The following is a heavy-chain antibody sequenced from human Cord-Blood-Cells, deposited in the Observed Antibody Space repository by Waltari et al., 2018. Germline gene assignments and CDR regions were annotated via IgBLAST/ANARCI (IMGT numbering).Heavy chain of an antibody. CDR2: IYYSGST. CDR1: GGSISSSSYY. V-gene: IGHV4-39*01. J-gene: IGHJ3*02. CDR3: ARHYYDFWSDAFDI. Sequence: QLQLQESGPGLVKPSETLSLTCTVSGGSISSSSYYWGWIRQPPGKGLEWIGSIYYSGSTYYNPSLKSRVTISVDTSKNQFSLKLSSVTAADTAVYYCARHYYDFWSDAFDIWGQGTMGTVSS. D-gene: IGHD3-3*01.